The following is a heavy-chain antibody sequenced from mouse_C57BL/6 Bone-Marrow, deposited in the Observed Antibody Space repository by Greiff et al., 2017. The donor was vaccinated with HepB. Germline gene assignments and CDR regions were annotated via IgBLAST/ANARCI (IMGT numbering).Heavy chain of an antibody. V-gene: IGHV14-3*01. CDR3: ARWGYYGSSYEDYFDY. CDR2: IEPANGNT. CDR1: GFNIKNTY. Sequence: EVQLQQSVAELVRPGASVKLSCTASGFNIKNTYMHWVKQRPEQGLEWIGRIEPANGNTKYAPKFQGKATITAATSSNTAYLQLSSLTSEDTALYYCARWGYYGSSYEDYFDYWGQGTTLTVSS. J-gene: IGHJ2*01. D-gene: IGHD1-1*01.